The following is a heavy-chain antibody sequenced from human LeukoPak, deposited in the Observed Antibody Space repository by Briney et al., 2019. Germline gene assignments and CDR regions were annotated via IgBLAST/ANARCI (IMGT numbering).Heavy chain of an antibody. CDR3: VADPINFDY. CDR1: GGSFSGYY. Sequence: SETLSLTCAVYGGSFSGYYWTWIRQPPGKGLEWIGEMNHSGTTNYNPSLKSRVIISVDTSKNQFSLKLSSVTAADTAVYYCVADPINFDYWGQGRLVTVSS. V-gene: IGHV4-34*01. J-gene: IGHJ4*02. CDR2: MNHSGTT.